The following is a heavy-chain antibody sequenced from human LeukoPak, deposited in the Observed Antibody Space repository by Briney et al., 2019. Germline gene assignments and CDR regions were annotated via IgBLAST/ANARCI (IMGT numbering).Heavy chain of an antibody. CDR3: ARARNYYYYLDV. J-gene: IGHJ6*02. V-gene: IGHV4-59*01. CDR2: IFYRGST. D-gene: IGHD1-14*01. Sequence: SETLSLTCTVSGGSISSYYWSWIRQPPGKGLEWIGYIFYRGSTSYNPSLKSRLTISADSSKNQFSLRLSSVTAADTAVYYCARARNYYYYLDVWGQGTTVTVSS. CDR1: GGSISSYY.